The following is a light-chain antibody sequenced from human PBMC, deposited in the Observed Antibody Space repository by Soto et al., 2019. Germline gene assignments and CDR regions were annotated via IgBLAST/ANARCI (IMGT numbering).Light chain of an antibody. CDR2: VAS. J-gene: IGKJ1*01. V-gene: IGKV3-20*01. Sequence: EIVLTQSPDTLSLSPGERATLSCRASQSVSSNNLAWYQHKPGQPPRLLIYVASRRATGIPDRFSGSGSGSEFTLTISRLEPEDFAVYYCQQHGSGPWTFGQGTKVAIK. CDR3: QQHGSGPWT. CDR1: QSVSSNN.